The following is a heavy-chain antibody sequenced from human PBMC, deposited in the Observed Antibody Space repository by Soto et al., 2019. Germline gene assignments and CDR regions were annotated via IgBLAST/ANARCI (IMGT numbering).Heavy chain of an antibody. Sequence: GGSLRLSCIASGFTFRNYAMAWVRQAPGEDLEWVSAIGTSGTPTLYADSVKSRFSISRDDSRNTVSLQMNSLGVEDTATYYCTRILWSSRRDALDIWGPGTTLTVSS. CDR1: GFTFRNYA. J-gene: IGHJ6*02. CDR3: TRILWSSRRDALDI. D-gene: IGHD2-21*01. CDR2: IGTSGTPT. V-gene: IGHV3-23*01.